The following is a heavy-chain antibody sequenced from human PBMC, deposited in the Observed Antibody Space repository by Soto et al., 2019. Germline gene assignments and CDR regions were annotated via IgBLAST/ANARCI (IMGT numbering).Heavy chain of an antibody. CDR1: GNTFTNYY. J-gene: IGHJ4*02. CDR3: ARGGHGAVVTAALDY. V-gene: IGHV1-46*01. CDR2: INPSGGHT. D-gene: IGHD2-21*02. Sequence: QVQLMQSGAEVKKPGASVKVSCKASGNTFTNYYIHWVRQAPGQGLEWMGTINPSGGHTTYAQKFPARMPRTXXXPXXPPYTELTGRRSEPTAAYYYARGGHGAVVTAALDYWAQGTLVTVSS.